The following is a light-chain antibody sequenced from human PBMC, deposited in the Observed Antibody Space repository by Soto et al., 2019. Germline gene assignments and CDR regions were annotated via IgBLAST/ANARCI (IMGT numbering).Light chain of an antibody. Sequence: DIVMTQSPLSLPVTPGEPASISCRSSQSLLHRNGYSYLDWYLQKPGQSPHLLIYLGSNRASGVPDRFSGSGSGTDFTLKISRVEAEDVGVYYCMQALQTPLTFGGGTNVEIK. V-gene: IGKV2-28*01. J-gene: IGKJ4*01. CDR3: MQALQTPLT. CDR2: LGS. CDR1: QSLLHRNGYSY.